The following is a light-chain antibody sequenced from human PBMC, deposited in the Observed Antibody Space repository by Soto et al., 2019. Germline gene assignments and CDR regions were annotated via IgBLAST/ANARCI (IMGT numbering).Light chain of an antibody. CDR1: SSNIGSNY. CDR3: AAWDDSLSGLV. CDR2: LNN. V-gene: IGLV1-47*01. Sequence: QSVLTQPPSASGTPGQRVTVSCSGSSSNIGSNYVYWYQQFPRTAPKLLMYLNNQRPSGVPDRFSGSKSGTSASLAISGLRSEDEVDYYCAAWDDSLSGLVFGGGTKLTVL. J-gene: IGLJ3*02.